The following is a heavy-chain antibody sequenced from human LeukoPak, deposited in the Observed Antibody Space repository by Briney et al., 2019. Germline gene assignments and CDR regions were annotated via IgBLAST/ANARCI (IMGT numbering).Heavy chain of an antibody. Sequence: GGSLRLSCVSSGFTINTAWMSWVRQAPGKGLEWLGHIKSEGEGATTDHAAPAKGRFAISRDDSENMVYLQMNSLKIDDTAIYYCIAHFPYFYGFDVWGKGTTVIVSS. V-gene: IGHV3-15*05. CDR3: IAHFPYFYGFDV. CDR1: GFTINTAW. J-gene: IGHJ6*04. CDR2: IKSEGEGATT. D-gene: IGHD2-21*01.